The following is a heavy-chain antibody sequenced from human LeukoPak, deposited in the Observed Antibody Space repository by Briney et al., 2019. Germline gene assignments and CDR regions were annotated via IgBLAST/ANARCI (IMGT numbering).Heavy chain of an antibody. J-gene: IGHJ4*02. CDR2: IYSGST. CDR1: GASISSFY. D-gene: IGHD3-10*01. V-gene: IGHV4-59*08. Sequence: PSETLSLTCSVSGASISSFYWNWIRQPPGKGLEWIGHIYSGSTNYNPSLKSRVSISLDTSKNHFSLKLNSVTAADTAVYYCARLRDGRWLLEYWGQGTLVTVSS. CDR3: ARLRDGRWLLEY.